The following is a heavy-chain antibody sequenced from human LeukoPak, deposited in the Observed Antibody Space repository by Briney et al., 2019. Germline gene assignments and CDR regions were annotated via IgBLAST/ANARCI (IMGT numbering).Heavy chain of an antibody. J-gene: IGHJ3*02. D-gene: IGHD2-21*02. CDR3: ARGRNAYCGGDCPDAFDI. V-gene: IGHV1-18*01. CDR1: GYTFTSYG. CDR2: ISAYNGNT. Sequence: ASVKVSCKASGYTFTSYGISWVRQAPGQGLEWMGWISAYNGNTNYAQKLQGRVTMTTGTSTSTAYMELRSLRSDDAAVYYCARGRNAYCGGDCPDAFDIWGQGTMVTVSS.